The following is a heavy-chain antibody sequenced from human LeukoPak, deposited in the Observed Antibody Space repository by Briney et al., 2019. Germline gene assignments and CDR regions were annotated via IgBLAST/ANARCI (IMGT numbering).Heavy chain of an antibody. D-gene: IGHD4-17*01. Sequence: PGGSLRLSCAASEFTFSSYSMNWVRQAPGKGLEWVSVIYSGGSTYYADSVKGRFTISRDNSKNTLYLQMNSLRAEDTAVYYCARVYGRGYWGQGTLVTVSS. CDR1: EFTFSSYS. J-gene: IGHJ4*02. CDR2: IYSGGST. CDR3: ARVYGRGY. V-gene: IGHV3-53*01.